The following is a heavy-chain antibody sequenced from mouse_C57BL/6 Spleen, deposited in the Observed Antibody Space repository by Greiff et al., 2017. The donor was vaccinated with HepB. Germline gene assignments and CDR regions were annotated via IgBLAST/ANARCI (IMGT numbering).Heavy chain of an antibody. CDR1: GFTFNDYG. Sequence: EVMLVESGGGLVKPGGSLKLSCAASGFTFNDYGMHWVRQAPEKGLEWVAYISSGSSTIYYADTVKGRFTISRDNAKNTLFLQMTSLRSEDTAMYYCARPYGNYAWFAYWGQGTLVTVSA. CDR3: ARPYGNYAWFAY. D-gene: IGHD2-1*01. V-gene: IGHV5-17*01. CDR2: ISSGSSTI. J-gene: IGHJ3*01.